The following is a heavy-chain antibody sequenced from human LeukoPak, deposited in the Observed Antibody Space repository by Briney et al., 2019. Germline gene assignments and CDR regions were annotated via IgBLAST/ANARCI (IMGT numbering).Heavy chain of an antibody. CDR1: GFTFSSHA. CDR3: ARDQRYCSSSSCPWEPFDY. CDR2: IKQDGSEK. D-gene: IGHD2-2*01. J-gene: IGHJ4*02. V-gene: IGHV3-7*05. Sequence: PGGSLRLSCVASGFTFSSHAMSWVRQAPGKGLEWVANIKQDGSEKYYVDSVKGRFTISRDNAKNSLYLQMNSLRAEDTAVYYCARDQRYCSSSSCPWEPFDYWGQGTLVTVSS.